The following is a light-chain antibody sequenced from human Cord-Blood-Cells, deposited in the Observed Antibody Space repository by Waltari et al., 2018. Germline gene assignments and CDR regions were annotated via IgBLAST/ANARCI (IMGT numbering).Light chain of an antibody. Sequence: QSVLTQPPSVSGAPGQRVTISCTGSSSNIGAGYDVHWYQQLPGTAPKLLIYGNSNRPSGGPDRFSGSKSGTSASLAITGLQAEDEADYYCQSYDSGLRVFGGGTKLTVL. CDR1: SSNIGAGYD. CDR3: QSYDSGLRV. V-gene: IGLV1-40*01. J-gene: IGLJ3*02. CDR2: GNS.